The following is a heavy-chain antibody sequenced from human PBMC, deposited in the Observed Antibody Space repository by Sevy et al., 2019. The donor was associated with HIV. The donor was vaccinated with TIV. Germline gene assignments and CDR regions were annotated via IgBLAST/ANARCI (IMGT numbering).Heavy chain of an antibody. V-gene: IGHV4-39*01. D-gene: IGHD3-16*01. J-gene: IGHJ4*02. CDR1: GGSISSGSFY. CDR2: IYYYGNT. Sequence: SETLSLTCTVSGGSISSGSFYWGWFRQPPGKGLEWIGNIYYYGNTYYNPSLKSRVTMSVDMSKNQFSLRLTSVTAADTAVYYCVSYGGPFKNWGQGIRVTVSS. CDR3: VSYGGPFKN.